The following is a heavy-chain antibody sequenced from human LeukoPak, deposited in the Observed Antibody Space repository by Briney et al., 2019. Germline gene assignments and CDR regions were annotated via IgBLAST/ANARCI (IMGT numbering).Heavy chain of an antibody. V-gene: IGHV4-59*01. CDR3: TRGGGWLTDF. Sequence: SETLSLTCTVSGDSITGYYWSWIRHPPGTGLEWIGNIHYTGRTTYNPSLRGRVTMSVDTSKDRFSLNLSSVTAADTAVYFCTRGGGWLTDFWGQGTLITVSS. CDR2: IHYTGRT. J-gene: IGHJ4*02. CDR1: GDSITGYY. D-gene: IGHD6-19*01.